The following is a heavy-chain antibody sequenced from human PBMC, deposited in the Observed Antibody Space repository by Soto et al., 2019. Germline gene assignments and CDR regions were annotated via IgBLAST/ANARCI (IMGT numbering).Heavy chain of an antibody. Sequence: ASVKVSCKASGYTFTSYDINWVRQATGQGLEWMGWMNPNSGNTGYAQKIQGRVTMTRNTSISTAYMELSSLRSEDTAVYYCARIMITFGGVIVFFDYWGQGTLVTVSS. D-gene: IGHD3-16*02. CDR1: GYTFTSYD. J-gene: IGHJ4*02. CDR3: ARIMITFGGVIVFFDY. CDR2: MNPNSGNT. V-gene: IGHV1-8*01.